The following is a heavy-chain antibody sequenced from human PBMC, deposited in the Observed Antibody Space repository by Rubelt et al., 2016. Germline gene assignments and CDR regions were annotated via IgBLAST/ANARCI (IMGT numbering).Heavy chain of an antibody. Sequence: QVQLVQSGAEVKKPGASVKVSCKASGYTFTSYAMHCVRQAPGQRLEWMGWINAGNGNTKYSINRQCRVTFTRDTSASTAYMELRSRRSDDTAVYYCARDPTTRFTSTGWFDPWGQGTLVTVSS. CDR3: ARDPTTRFTSTGWFDP. D-gene: IGHD5-12*01. V-gene: IGHV1-3*01. J-gene: IGHJ5*02. CDR1: GYTFTSYA. CDR2: INAGNGNT.